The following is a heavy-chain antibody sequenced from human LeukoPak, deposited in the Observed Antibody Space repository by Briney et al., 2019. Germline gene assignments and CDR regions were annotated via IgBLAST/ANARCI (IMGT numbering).Heavy chain of an antibody. CDR2: LYRGGST. CDR1: GFTVSSNY. D-gene: IGHD2-2*03. CDR3: ARDQALGIVVVPAATYAFDI. Sequence: GGSLRLSCAASGFTVSSNYMSWVRQAPGKGLEWVSVLYRGGSTYFADSVKGRFTISRDNSKNTLYLQMNSLRAEDTAVYYCARDQALGIVVVPAATYAFDIWGQGTMVTVSS. J-gene: IGHJ3*02. V-gene: IGHV3-66*01.